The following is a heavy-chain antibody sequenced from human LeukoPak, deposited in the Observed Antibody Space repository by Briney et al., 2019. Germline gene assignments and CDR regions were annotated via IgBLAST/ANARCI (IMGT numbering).Heavy chain of an antibody. D-gene: IGHD2-2*01. Sequence: GASVKVSCKASGYTFTSYGISWVRQAPGQGLEWMGWISAYNGNTNYAQKLQGRVTMTTDTSTSTAYMELRSLRSDDTAVYYCARAHAAYCSSTSCYNWFDPWGQGTLVTVSS. CDR3: ARAHAAYCSSTSCYNWFDP. CDR1: GYTFTSYG. CDR2: ISAYNGNT. J-gene: IGHJ5*02. V-gene: IGHV1-18*01.